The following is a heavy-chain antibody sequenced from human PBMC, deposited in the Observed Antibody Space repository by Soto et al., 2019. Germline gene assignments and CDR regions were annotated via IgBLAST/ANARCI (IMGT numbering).Heavy chain of an antibody. J-gene: IGHJ4*02. CDR2: TRNKVDSYTT. CDR1: GFTFSDHY. D-gene: IGHD1-26*01. CDR3: ATGTVGAMDY. Sequence: GGSLRLSCAASGFTFSDHYREWVRQAPGKGLEWVGRTRNKVDSYTTEYAASVRGRFTISRDDSKTSLYLQMNSLKTEDTALYYCATGTVGAMDYWGQGTLVTVSS. V-gene: IGHV3-72*01.